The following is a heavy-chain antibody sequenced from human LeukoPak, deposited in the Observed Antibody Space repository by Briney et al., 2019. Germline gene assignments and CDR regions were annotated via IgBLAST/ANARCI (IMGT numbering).Heavy chain of an antibody. Sequence: SETLSLTCTVSGDSISSYYWSWIRQPPGKGLGWIGYIYYSGSTNYNPSLKSRVTISVDTSKNQFSLKLSSVTAADTAVYYCARDGITMVRGVINGAFDIWGQGTMVTVSS. D-gene: IGHD3-10*01. CDR2: IYYSGST. CDR1: GDSISSYY. CDR3: ARDGITMVRGVINGAFDI. J-gene: IGHJ3*02. V-gene: IGHV4-59*01.